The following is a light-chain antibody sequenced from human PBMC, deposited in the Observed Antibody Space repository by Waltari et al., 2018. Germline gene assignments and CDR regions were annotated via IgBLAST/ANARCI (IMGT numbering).Light chain of an antibody. J-gene: IGLJ2*01. CDR3: AAWDDSLSGVV. V-gene: IGLV1-44*01. CDR2: IDN. CDR1: SSNIGGNT. Sequence: QSVLTKPPSASGTPGQRVTISCSGRSSNIGGNTEAWYQQAPGAAPKLLIYIDNERPSGVPDRFSGSKSGTSASLAISGLQSEDEALYYCAAWDDSLSGVVFGGGTKLTVL.